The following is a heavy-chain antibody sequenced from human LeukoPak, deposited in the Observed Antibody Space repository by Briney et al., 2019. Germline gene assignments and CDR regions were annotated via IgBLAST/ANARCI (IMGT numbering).Heavy chain of an antibody. CDR1: GFTFSSYS. J-gene: IGHJ4*02. CDR2: ISSSSSYI. Sequence: KSGGSLRLSCAASGFTFSSYSMNWVRQAPGKGLEWVSSISSSSSYIYYADSVKGRFTISRDNAKNSLYLQMNTLRAEDTAVYYCARGEGLGTTNGGYYFAYWGQGSLVIVSS. V-gene: IGHV3-21*01. CDR3: ARGEGLGTTNGGYYFAY. D-gene: IGHD1-26*01.